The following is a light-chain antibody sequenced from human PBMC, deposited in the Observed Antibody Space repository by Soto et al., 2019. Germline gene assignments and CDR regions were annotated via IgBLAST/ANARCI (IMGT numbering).Light chain of an antibody. Sequence: EVVLTQSPGTLSLSPGEGATLSCRASQSVSSAYLAWYQQKPGQAPRLLIYATSSRATGIPDRFRGSGSWTDFTLTITGLEPEDFAVYYCQQYGPSPMYTFGQGTKLEIK. V-gene: IGKV3-20*01. CDR1: QSVSSAY. CDR2: ATS. CDR3: QQYGPSPMYT. J-gene: IGKJ2*01.